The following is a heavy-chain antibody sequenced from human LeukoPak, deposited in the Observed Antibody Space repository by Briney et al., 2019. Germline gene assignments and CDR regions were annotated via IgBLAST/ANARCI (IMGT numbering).Heavy chain of an antibody. Sequence: ASVKVSCKASGYTFTGYYMHWVRQAPGQGLEWMGWINPNSGGTNYAQKFQDRVTMTRDTSISTAYMELSRLRSDDTAVYYCARGVVVPAARDYYYYMDVWGKGTTVTVSS. V-gene: IGHV1-2*02. J-gene: IGHJ6*03. CDR2: INPNSGGT. D-gene: IGHD2-2*01. CDR1: GYTFTGYY. CDR3: ARGVVVPAARDYYYYMDV.